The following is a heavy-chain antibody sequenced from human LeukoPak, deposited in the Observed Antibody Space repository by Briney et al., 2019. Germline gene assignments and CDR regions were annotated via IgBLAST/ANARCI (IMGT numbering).Heavy chain of an antibody. Sequence: ASVKVSCKASGYTFTRYYMHWVRQAPGQGREWMGWSNPNSGGTNYAQKFQGWVTMTRDTSISTAYMELSRLRSDDTAVYYCARGLSIGYCSSTSCHAEYFQHWGQGTLVTVSS. J-gene: IGHJ1*01. V-gene: IGHV1-2*04. D-gene: IGHD2-2*01. CDR1: GYTFTRYY. CDR3: ARGLSIGYCSSTSCHAEYFQH. CDR2: SNPNSGGT.